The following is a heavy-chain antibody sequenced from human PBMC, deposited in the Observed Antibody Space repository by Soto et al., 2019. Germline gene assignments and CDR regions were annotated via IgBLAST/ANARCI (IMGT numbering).Heavy chain of an antibody. CDR2: SSGSGGST. J-gene: IGHJ6*02. CDR1: GFTFSSYA. V-gene: IGHV3-23*01. CDR3: AKDGATFFGVVYYYYYGMDV. Sequence: EVQLLESGGGLVQPGGSLRLSCAASGFTFSSYAMSWVGQAPGKGLEWVSASSGSGGSTYYADSVKALFTISRDNSKNSLYLQMNSRRADDTAVYYCAKDGATFFGVVYYYYYGMDVWGPGTTVTVCS. D-gene: IGHD3-3*01.